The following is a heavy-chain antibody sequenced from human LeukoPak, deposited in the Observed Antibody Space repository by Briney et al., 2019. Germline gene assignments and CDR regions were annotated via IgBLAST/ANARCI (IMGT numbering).Heavy chain of an antibody. Sequence: PGGSLRLSCAASGFTFSTYWMNWVRQAPGKGLEWVAHIKQDGSQEYYVDSVKSRFTISRDNAKNSLYLQMNSLRVEDTAVYYCARGRPHGNDYWGQGTLVTVSS. D-gene: IGHD4-23*01. CDR3: ARGRPHGNDY. J-gene: IGHJ4*02. CDR1: GFTFSTYW. V-gene: IGHV3-7*01. CDR2: IKQDGSQE.